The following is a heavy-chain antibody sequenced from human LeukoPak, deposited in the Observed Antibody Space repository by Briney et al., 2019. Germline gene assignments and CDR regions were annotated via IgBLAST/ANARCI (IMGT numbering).Heavy chain of an antibody. J-gene: IGHJ4*02. V-gene: IGHV4-59*12. CDR1: GDSISSYY. CDR3: ANDIVVVPAAMSAPLFDY. D-gene: IGHD2-2*01. CDR2: IYYSGST. Sequence: SETLSLTCTVSGDSISSYYWSWIRQPPGKGLEWIGYIYYSGSTNYNPSLKSRVTMSVDTSKNQFSLKPSSVTAADTAVYYCANDIVVVPAAMSAPLFDYWGQGTLVTVSS.